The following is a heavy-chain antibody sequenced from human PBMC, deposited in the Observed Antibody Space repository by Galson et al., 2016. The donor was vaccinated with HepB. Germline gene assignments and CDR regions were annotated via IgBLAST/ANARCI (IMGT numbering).Heavy chain of an antibody. D-gene: IGHD6-13*01. CDR1: GFTFRTYA. CDR3: ARGDPWYSSCWGPDY. Sequence: SLRLSCAASGFTFRTYAMHWVRQAPGKGLEWVAGMGHDANKEYFMESAKGRFTVSRDNSKNTLYLQMNTLGVEDTAVYYCARGDPWYSSCWGPDYWGQGTLVSVSS. V-gene: IGHV3-33*01. CDR2: MGHDANKE. J-gene: IGHJ4*02.